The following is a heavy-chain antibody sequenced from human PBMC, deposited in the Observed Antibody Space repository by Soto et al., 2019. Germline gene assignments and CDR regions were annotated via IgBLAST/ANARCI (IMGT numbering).Heavy chain of an antibody. V-gene: IGHV5-51*01. CDR2: IYPGDSDT. CDR3: ARLPIAVDLFDY. Sequence: ASVKVSCKGSGYSFTSYWIGWVRQMPGKGLEWMGIIYPGDSDTRYSPSFQGQVTISADKSISTAYLQWSSLKASDTAMYYCARLPIAVDLFDYWGQGTLVTVSS. J-gene: IGHJ4*02. D-gene: IGHD6-19*01. CDR1: GYSFTSYW.